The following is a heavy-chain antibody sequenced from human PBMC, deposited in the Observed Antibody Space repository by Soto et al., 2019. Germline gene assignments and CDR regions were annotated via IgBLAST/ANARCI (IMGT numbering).Heavy chain of an antibody. Sequence: PSETLSLTCTVSGGSISTYYWNWIRQPPGKGLESIGYIYYSGSANYSPSLKSRVTISVDTSKNEFSLKLSSVTAADTAIYYCARDDREHTKSPAKDQWGQGTMVTVSS. CDR3: ARDDREHTKSPAKDQ. CDR2: IYYSGSA. J-gene: IGHJ4*02. V-gene: IGHV4-59*01. CDR1: GGSISTYY. D-gene: IGHD1-26*01.